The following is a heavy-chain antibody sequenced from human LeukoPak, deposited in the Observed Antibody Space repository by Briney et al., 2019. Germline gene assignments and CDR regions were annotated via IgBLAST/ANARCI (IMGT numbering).Heavy chain of an antibody. Sequence: PSETLSLTCAVYGGSFSGYYWSWIRQPPGKGLEWIGEINHSGSTNYNPSLKSRVTISVDTSKNQFSLKLSSVTAADTAVHYCARSGAARYLTNWGQGTLVTVSS. D-gene: IGHD2/OR15-2a*01. CDR2: INHSGST. CDR3: ARSGAARYLTN. V-gene: IGHV4-34*01. J-gene: IGHJ4*02. CDR1: GGSFSGYY.